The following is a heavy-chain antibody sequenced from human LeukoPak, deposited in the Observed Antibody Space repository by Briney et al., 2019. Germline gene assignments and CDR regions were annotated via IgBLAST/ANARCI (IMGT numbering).Heavy chain of an antibody. Sequence: GGSLRLSCAASGFTFSNAWMSWVRQAPGKGLEWVGRIQSKTDGGTTDYAAPVKGRFTISRDDSKNTLYLQMNSLKTEDSAVYYCTTDLNARCNYYASSGYVSTIDYWGQGTLVTVSS. CDR3: TTDLNARCNYYASSGYVSTIDY. CDR1: GFTFSNAW. CDR2: IQSKTDGGTT. J-gene: IGHJ4*02. D-gene: IGHD3-22*01. V-gene: IGHV3-15*01.